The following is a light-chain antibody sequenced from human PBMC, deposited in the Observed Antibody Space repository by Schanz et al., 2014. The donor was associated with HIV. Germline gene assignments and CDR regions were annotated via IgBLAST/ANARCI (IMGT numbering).Light chain of an antibody. V-gene: IGKV4-1*01. J-gene: IGKJ1*01. Sequence: DIVMTQSPDSLAVSLGARATINCKSSQSVLYSSHNKNYLAWYQQKPGQPPKLLIYWASTRESGVPDRFSGSGSGTDLTLTVSSMQAEDVGVYFCQQYYSTPWMFGQGPKVEIK. CDR2: WAS. CDR3: QQYYSTPWM. CDR1: QSVLYSSHNKNY.